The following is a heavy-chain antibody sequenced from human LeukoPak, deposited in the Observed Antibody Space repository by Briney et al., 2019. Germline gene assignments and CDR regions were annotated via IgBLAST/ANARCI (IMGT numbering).Heavy chain of an antibody. CDR2: INHSGST. V-gene: IGHV4-38-2*02. J-gene: IGHJ6*03. D-gene: IGHD3-10*01. Sequence: ASETLSLTCTVSGYSISSGYYWGWIRQPPGKGLEWIGEINHSGSTNYNPSLKSRVTISVDTSKNQFSLKLSSVTAADTAVYYCARGLLWLNYMDVWGKGTTVTVSS. CDR3: ARGLLWLNYMDV. CDR1: GYSISSGYY.